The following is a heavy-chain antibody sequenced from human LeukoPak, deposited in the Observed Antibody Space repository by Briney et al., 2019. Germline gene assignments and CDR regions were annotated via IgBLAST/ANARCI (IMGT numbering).Heavy chain of an antibody. CDR2: INSDGSTT. J-gene: IGHJ4*02. Sequence: PGGSLRLSCAASGFTFSDYWMHWVRQAPGKGLVWVSRINSDGSTTSYADSVKGRFTISRDNAKNTLYLQMNSLRAEDTAVYYCARDVDSGGGLQGDDYWGQGTLVTVSS. D-gene: IGHD4-11*01. CDR3: ARDVDSGGGLQGDDY. CDR1: GFTFSDYW. V-gene: IGHV3-74*01.